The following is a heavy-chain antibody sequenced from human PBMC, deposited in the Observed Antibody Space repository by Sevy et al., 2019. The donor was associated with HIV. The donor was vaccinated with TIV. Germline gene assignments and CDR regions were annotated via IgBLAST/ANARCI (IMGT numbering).Heavy chain of an antibody. CDR1: GLTFITYG. CDR3: AKDQGGYNYAPGY. CDR2: ISYDGNIQ. Sequence: GGSLRLSCAASGLTFITYGMHCVRQAPGKELEWVAVISYDGNIQYYADSVKDRFTVSRDNSKNTLYLQMNSLRAEDSAVYYCAKDQGGYNYAPGYWGQGTLVTVSS. D-gene: IGHD5-18*01. J-gene: IGHJ4*02. V-gene: IGHV3-30*18.